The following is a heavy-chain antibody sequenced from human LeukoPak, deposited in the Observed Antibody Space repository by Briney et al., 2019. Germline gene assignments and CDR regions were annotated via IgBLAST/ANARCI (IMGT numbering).Heavy chain of an antibody. CDR1: GGSISSGGYY. CDR3: ARGRNPGSGNAKSDY. D-gene: IGHD1-1*01. V-gene: IGHV4-31*03. Sequence: SQTLSLTCTVSGGSISSGGYYWSWIRQHPGKGLEWVGYIYYSGSTYYNPSLKSRISMSVDTSKNQFSLMLSSVTAADTAVYYCARGRNPGSGNAKSDYWGQGTLVTVSS. CDR2: IYYSGST. J-gene: IGHJ4*02.